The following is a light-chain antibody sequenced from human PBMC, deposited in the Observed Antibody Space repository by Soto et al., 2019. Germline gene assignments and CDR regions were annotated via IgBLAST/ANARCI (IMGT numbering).Light chain of an antibody. V-gene: IGKV1-17*01. CDR1: QHITND. CDR3: LHHNGYPPV. J-gene: IGKJ2*01. CDR2: LAS. Sequence: DIQMTQSPSSLSASVGDTVTITCRASQHITNDCAWYQQKAGRAPKCLILLASRFQTGVPSRFSGSGSWSEFTLTISSLQPEDFATYYCLHHNGYPPVFGQGTKVEIK.